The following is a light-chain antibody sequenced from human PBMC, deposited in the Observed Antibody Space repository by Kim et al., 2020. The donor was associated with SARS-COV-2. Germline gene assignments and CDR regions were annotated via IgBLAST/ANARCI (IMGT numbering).Light chain of an antibody. CDR2: DDT. J-gene: IGLJ1*01. CDR1: TDDVGHYKY. V-gene: IGLV2-14*03. CDR3: SSYTTRSTLV. Sequence: GQSSPVSSTGTTDDVGHYKYVSWYQHRPGKATNLIISDDTSRSSGVSSRFSDSKSANTASLTIYVLQAEDEAEYYCSSYTTRSTLVFGTGTKVTVL.